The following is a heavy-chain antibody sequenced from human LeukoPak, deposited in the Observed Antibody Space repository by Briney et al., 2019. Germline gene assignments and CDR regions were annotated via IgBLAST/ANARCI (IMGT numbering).Heavy chain of an antibody. Sequence: GGSLRLSCAASGFTVSGNYMSWVRQAPGKGLEWVSVIYSGGSSYYADSVKGRFTISRDNSKNTLYLQMNSLRAEDTAVYYCARGPYCSSTSCYYYYGMDVWGQGTTVTVSS. CDR2: IYSGGSS. J-gene: IGHJ6*02. CDR3: ARGPYCSSTSCYYYYGMDV. D-gene: IGHD2-2*01. CDR1: GFTVSGNY. V-gene: IGHV3-53*01.